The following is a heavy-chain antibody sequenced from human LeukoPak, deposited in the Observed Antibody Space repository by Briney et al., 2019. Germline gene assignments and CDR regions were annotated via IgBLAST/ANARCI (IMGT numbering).Heavy chain of an antibody. Sequence: PSETLSLTCTVSGGSISTISSYYWSWIRQPPGKGLEWIGYIYYNGSTNYNPSLKSRVSISVDTSKNQFSLKLSSVTAADTAVYYCARTGSTVTMLYPFDHWGQGTLVTVSS. D-gene: IGHD4-17*01. CDR3: ARTGSTVTMLYPFDH. CDR2: IYYNGST. CDR1: GGSISTISSYY. J-gene: IGHJ4*02. V-gene: IGHV4-61*01.